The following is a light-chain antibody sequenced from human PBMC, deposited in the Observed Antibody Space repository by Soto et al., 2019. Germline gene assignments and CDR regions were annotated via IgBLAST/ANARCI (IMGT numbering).Light chain of an antibody. Sequence: IKVNITPSAVPASVGDRVTITCRASQSISSYLNWYQQKPGKAPKLLIYAASSLQSGVPSRFSGSGSGTDFTLTISSRQPEDFATYYCLHASNYLLTFGGGTKVDIK. J-gene: IGKJ4*01. CDR2: AAS. CDR1: QSISSY. V-gene: IGKV1-39*01. CDR3: LHASNYLLT.